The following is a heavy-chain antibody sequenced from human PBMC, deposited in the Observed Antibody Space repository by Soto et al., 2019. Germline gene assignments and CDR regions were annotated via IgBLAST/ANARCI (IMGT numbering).Heavy chain of an antibody. J-gene: IGHJ6*02. CDR2: INTHNGNT. D-gene: IGHD2-8*01. CDR1: GYTFTTYG. Sequence: ASVKVSCKASGYTFTTYGISWVRQAPGEGLEWLGWINTHNGNTNYAQNLQGRVFMTADTSTNTAYMELRSLRSDDTAVYYCARDPYNVLMVNAPNLYGMDVWGQGTSVTV. V-gene: IGHV1-18*01. CDR3: ARDPYNVLMVNAPNLYGMDV.